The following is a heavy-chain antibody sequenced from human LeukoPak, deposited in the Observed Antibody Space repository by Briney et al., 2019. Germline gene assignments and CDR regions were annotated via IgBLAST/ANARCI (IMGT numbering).Heavy chain of an antibody. Sequence: ASVKVSCKTSGYTYATYSINWVRQATGQGLEWMGWMNPNSGNTGYAQKFQGRVTMTRNTSISTAYMELSSLRSEDTAVYYCARVHRERGPFSSWKVFDYWGQGTLVTVSS. CDR3: ARVHRERGPFSSWKVFDY. CDR1: GYTYATYS. D-gene: IGHD1-1*01. CDR2: MNPNSGNT. J-gene: IGHJ4*02. V-gene: IGHV1-8*02.